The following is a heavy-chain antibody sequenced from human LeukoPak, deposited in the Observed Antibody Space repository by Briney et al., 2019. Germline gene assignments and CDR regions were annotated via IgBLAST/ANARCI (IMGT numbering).Heavy chain of an antibody. D-gene: IGHD6-6*01. CDR1: GGSISSSSYY. CDR3: VRAGSARYYYGMDV. J-gene: IGHJ6*02. Sequence: SETLSLTCTVSGGSISSSSYYWGWIRQPPGKGLEWIGYIYYSGSTYYNPSLKSRVTISVDTSKNQFSLKLSSVTAADTAVYYCVRAGSARYYYGMDVWGQGTTVTVSS. V-gene: IGHV4-31*03. CDR2: IYYSGST.